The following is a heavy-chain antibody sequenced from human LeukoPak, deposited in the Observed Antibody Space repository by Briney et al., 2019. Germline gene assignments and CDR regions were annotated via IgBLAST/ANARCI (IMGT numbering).Heavy chain of an antibody. J-gene: IGHJ4*02. CDR3: AGGRKSGFDY. V-gene: IGHV3-48*03. D-gene: IGHD6-25*01. CDR2: ISSSGSTI. Sequence: GGSLRLSCAASGFTFSSYEMNWVRQAPGKGLEWVSYISSSGSTIYYADSVKGRFTISRDNAKNSLYLQMNSLRAEDTAVYYCAGGRKSGFDYWGQGTLVTVSS. CDR1: GFTFSSYE.